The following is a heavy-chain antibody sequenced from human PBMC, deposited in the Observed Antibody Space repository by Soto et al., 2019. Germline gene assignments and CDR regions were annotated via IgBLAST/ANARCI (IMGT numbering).Heavy chain of an antibody. CDR1: GGSISSHY. J-gene: IGHJ6*02. CDR3: ARDGREASGMDV. V-gene: IGHV4-59*11. D-gene: IGHD1-26*01. CDR2: IYYRGST. Sequence: SETLSVTWTVSGGSISSHYWSWVRQAPGKGLEWIGHIYYRGSTNYNPSLRSRSTISVDTSKNQFSLKLNSVTTADTAVYYCARDGREASGMDVWGQGTKVTVS.